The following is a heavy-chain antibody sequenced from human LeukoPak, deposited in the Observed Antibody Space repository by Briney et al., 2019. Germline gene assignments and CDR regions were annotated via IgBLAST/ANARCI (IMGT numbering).Heavy chain of an antibody. CDR2: ISYDGSNK. V-gene: IGHV3-30*04. J-gene: IGHJ5*02. CDR3: AVYCSSTSCPQIP. D-gene: IGHD2-2*01. CDR1: GFTFSSYA. Sequence: GGSLRLSCAASGFTFSSYAMHWVRQAPGKGLEWVAVISYDGSNKYYADSVKGRFTISGDNSKNTLYLQMNSLRAEDTAVYYCAVYCSSTSCPQIPWGQGTLVTVSS.